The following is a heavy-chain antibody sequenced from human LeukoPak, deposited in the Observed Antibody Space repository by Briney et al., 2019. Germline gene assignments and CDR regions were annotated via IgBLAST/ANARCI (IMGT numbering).Heavy chain of an antibody. CDR1: GFTFSSYG. J-gene: IGHJ3*02. CDR3: AKDRLNSGSYHRGAFDI. D-gene: IGHD1-26*01. CDR2: ISYDGSNK. V-gene: IGHV3-30*18. Sequence: GGSLRLSCAASGFTFSSYGMHWVRQAPGKGLEWVAVISYDGSNKYYADSVKGRFTISRDNSKNTLYLQMNSLRAEDTAVYYCAKDRLNSGSYHRGAFDIWGQGTMVTVSS.